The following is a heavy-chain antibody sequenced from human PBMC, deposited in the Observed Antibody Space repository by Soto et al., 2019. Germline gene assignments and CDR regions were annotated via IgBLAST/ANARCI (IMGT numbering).Heavy chain of an antibody. Sequence: VHLTESGPGLVRPSGTLSLTCDVSGGSITTSVLWTGVRQFPGRGLERIGEMAHDGHTNFNPSLSGRVTMSVDPSNSQFSLNVASLNAADTAVYFCAGGRDYDYWGQGTLVTVSS. D-gene: IGHD1-26*01. V-gene: IGHV4-4*02. CDR2: MAHDGHT. J-gene: IGHJ4*02. CDR3: AGGRDYDY. CDR1: GGSITTSVL.